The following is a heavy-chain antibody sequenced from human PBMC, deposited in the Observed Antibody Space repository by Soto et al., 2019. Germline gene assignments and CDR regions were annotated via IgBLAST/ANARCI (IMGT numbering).Heavy chain of an antibody. CDR1: GISVSTSDYY. CDR3: AGFVVPASRNSDFDY. Sequence: SETLSLTCTVSGISVSTSDYYWGWVRQPPGKGLDWIGNIYYSGSTFYNPSLRSRVTLSVDTSKNQFSLRLNSVTAADTAVYFCAGFVVPASRNSDFDYWGQGTMVTVS. CDR2: IYYSGST. D-gene: IGHD2-15*01. J-gene: IGHJ4*02. V-gene: IGHV4-39*01.